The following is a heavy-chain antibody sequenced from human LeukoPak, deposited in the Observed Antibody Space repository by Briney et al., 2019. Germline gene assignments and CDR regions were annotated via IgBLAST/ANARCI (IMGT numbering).Heavy chain of an antibody. D-gene: IGHD5-18*01. CDR1: GYTFTGYY. V-gene: IGHV1-2*04. J-gene: IGHJ4*02. CDR2: INPNSGGT. Sequence: ASVKVSCKASGYTFTGYYMHWVRQAPGQGLEWMGWINPNSGGTNYAQKFQGWVTMTRDTSISTAYMELSRLRSDDTAVYYCAKTKNVDTAMVGSFDLWDWGQGTLVTVSS. CDR3: AKTKNVDTAMVGSFDLWD.